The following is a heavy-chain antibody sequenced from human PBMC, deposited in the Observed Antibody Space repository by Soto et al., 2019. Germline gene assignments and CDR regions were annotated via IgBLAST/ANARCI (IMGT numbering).Heavy chain of an antibody. Sequence: QVQLQESGPGLVKPSQTLSLICTVSGGPINSGGYYWNWIRQHPGKGLEWIGYIHYSGSTYYNPYFRSRVTIAADTSENQFSLKMSSVTAADRAVYFWARVYRQSGYSSSWVFDYWGKGTLVNVSS. CDR3: ARVYRQSGYSSSWVFDY. CDR2: IHYSGST. V-gene: IGHV4-31*03. J-gene: IGHJ4*02. CDR1: GGPINSGGYY. D-gene: IGHD6-13*01.